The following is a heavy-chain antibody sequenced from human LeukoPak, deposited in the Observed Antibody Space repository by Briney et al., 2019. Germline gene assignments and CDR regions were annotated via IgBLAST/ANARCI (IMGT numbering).Heavy chain of an antibody. J-gene: IGHJ5*01. Sequence: PGGSLRLSCAASGFTFSSYAMSWVRQAPGKGLEWVSAISDSGGTTYYAESAKGRFTMSRDNSKNTLYLQMNSLRVEDTAKYYCAKFNRGYCSSSSCPNWFDSWGQGTLVTVSS. CDR3: AKFNRGYCSSSSCPNWFDS. D-gene: IGHD2-2*01. V-gene: IGHV3-23*01. CDR2: ISDSGGTT. CDR1: GFTFSSYA.